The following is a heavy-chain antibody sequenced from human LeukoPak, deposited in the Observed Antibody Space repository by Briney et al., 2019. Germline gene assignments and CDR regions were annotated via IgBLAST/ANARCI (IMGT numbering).Heavy chain of an antibody. CDR2: ISNSGGNT. J-gene: IGHJ4*02. V-gene: IGHV3-23*01. CDR1: GFTFSSYA. Sequence: GGSLRLSCAASGFTFSSYAMSWVRQAPGKGLEWVSTISNSGGNTYYADSVKGRFTISRDNSKNTLYLQMNNLRPEDTAVYYCARDLNLDYYDSSGYRVVSLGYFDYWGQGTLVTVSS. D-gene: IGHD3-22*01. CDR3: ARDLNLDYYDSSGYRVVSLGYFDY.